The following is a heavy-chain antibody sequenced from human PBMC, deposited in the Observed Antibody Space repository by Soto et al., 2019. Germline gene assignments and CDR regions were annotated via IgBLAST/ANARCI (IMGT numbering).Heavy chain of an antibody. D-gene: IGHD2-15*01. CDR1: GGSISSYY. J-gene: IGHJ4*02. Sequence: PSETLSLTCTVSGGSISSYYWSWIRQPPGKGLEWIGYIYYSGSTNYNPSLKSRVTISVDTSKNQFSLKLSSVTAADTAVYYCGRRYCSGGSCYFSYWGQGTLVTVSS. V-gene: IGHV4-59*08. CDR2: IYYSGST. CDR3: GRRYCSGGSCYFSY.